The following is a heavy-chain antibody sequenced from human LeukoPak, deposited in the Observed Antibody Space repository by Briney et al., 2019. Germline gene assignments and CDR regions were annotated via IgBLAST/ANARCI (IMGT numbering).Heavy chain of an antibody. J-gene: IGHJ4*02. CDR1: GFTFSSYW. Sequence: QAGGSLRLSCAASGFTFSSYWMHWVRQAPGKGLVWVSRINSDGSSTSYADSVKGRFTISRDNAKNTLYLQMNSLRAEDTAVYYCARGSRDGYNRGYFDYLGQGTLVTVSS. CDR3: ARGSRDGYNRGYFDY. V-gene: IGHV3-74*01. D-gene: IGHD5-24*01. CDR2: INSDGSST.